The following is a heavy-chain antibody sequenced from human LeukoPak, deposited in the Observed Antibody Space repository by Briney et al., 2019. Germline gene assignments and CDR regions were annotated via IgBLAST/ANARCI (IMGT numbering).Heavy chain of an antibody. CDR2: IWYDGSNK. CDR1: GFTFSNYG. V-gene: IGHV3-33*01. D-gene: IGHD2-21*02. Sequence: PGGSLRLSRAASGFTFSNYGMHWVRQAPGKGLEWVAVIWYDGSNKYYADSVKGRFTISRDNSKNTLYLQMNDLRAEDTAVYYCHIVVVTAIGVPFDIWGQGTMVTVSP. J-gene: IGHJ3*02. CDR3: HIVVVTAIGVPFDI.